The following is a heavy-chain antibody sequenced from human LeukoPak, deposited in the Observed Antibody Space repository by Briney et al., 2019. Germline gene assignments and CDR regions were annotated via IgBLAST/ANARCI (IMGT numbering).Heavy chain of an antibody. V-gene: IGHV3-74*01. CDR1: GPTFSSNW. CDR2: INSDGTST. Sequence: GGSLRLSCAASGPTFSSNWMHWVRQAPGKGLVWVSRINSDGTSTSYADSVKGRFTISRDNAKNTLYLQMNSLRAEDTAVYYCARGGGIVGATWPSLVDYWGQGTLVTVS. D-gene: IGHD1-26*01. J-gene: IGHJ4*02. CDR3: ARGGGIVGATWPSLVDY.